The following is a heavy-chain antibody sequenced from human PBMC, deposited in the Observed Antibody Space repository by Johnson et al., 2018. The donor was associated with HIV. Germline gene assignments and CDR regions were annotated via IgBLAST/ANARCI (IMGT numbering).Heavy chain of an antibody. CDR3: ARAVLSYYGNDDAFDI. D-gene: IGHD1-26*01. CDR1: GFTFSSYA. Sequence: QVQLVESGGGLVQPGRSLRLSCAASGFTFSSYAMHWVRQAPGKGLEWVAVISYDGSNKYYADSVKGRFTISRDNSKNTLYLQMNSLRAEDTAVYYCARAVLSYYGNDDAFDIWGQGTMVTVSS. CDR2: ISYDGSNK. J-gene: IGHJ3*02. V-gene: IGHV3-30-3*01.